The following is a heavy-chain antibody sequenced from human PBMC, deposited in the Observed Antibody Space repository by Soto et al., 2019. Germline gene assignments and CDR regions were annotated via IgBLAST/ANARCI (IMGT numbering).Heavy chain of an antibody. CDR3: ARQTFAFYYVSSDLHAFDY. CDR2: IYHSGST. D-gene: IGHD3-22*01. Sequence: TLSLTCAVSGGSISSGDYSWSWIRQPPGKGLEWIGYIYHSGSTYYNPSLKSRVTISVDTSKNQFSLKLSSVTAADTAVYYCARQTFAFYYVSSDLHAFDYWCQGTLVTVS. V-gene: IGHV4-30-2*03. CDR1: GGSISSGDYS. J-gene: IGHJ4*02.